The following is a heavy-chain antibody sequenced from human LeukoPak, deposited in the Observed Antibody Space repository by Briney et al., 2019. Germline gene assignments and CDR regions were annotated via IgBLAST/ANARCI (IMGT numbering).Heavy chain of an antibody. D-gene: IGHD6-13*01. J-gene: IGHJ3*01. CDR3: ARHDGSSWYYAFDV. V-gene: IGHV4-59*08. Sequence: SETLSLTCAVSGVSISSYYWSWIRQPPGKGLEWIGYIYYSGSTNYNPSLKSRVTISLDTSKNQFSLKLSSVTAADTAVYYCARHDGSSWYYAFDVWGQGTMVTVSS. CDR2: IYYSGST. CDR1: GVSISSYY.